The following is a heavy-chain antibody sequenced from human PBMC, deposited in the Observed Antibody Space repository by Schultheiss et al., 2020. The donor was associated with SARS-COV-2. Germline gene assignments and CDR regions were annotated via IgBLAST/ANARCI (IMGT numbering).Heavy chain of an antibody. V-gene: IGHV3-48*03. D-gene: IGHD5-12*01. CDR3: VRDPDAGRYSGDDPGMDV. CDR1: GFTLNGYE. J-gene: IGHJ6*02. Sequence: GGSLRLSCAASGFTLNGYEMNWVRQAPGQGLEWVSYIGSRGRTIYYADSVKGRFTITRDNAKNSLFLQMNSLRAEDTAVYYCVRDPDAGRYSGDDPGMDVWGQGTTVTVSS. CDR2: IGSRGRTI.